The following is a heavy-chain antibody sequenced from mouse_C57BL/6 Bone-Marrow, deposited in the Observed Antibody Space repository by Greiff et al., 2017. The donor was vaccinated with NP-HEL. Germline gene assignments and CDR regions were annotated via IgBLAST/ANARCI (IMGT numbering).Heavy chain of an antibody. CDR2: IYPSDSET. D-gene: IGHD2-3*01. CDR1: GYTFTSYW. V-gene: IGHV1-61*01. J-gene: IGHJ2*01. Sequence: QVQLQQPGAELVRPGSSVKLSCKASGYTFTSYWMDWVKQRPGQGLEWIGNIYPSDSETHYNQKFKDKATLTVDKSSSTAYMQLSSLTSEDSAVYYCARGMGPPFDYWGQGTTLTVSS. CDR3: ARGMGPPFDY.